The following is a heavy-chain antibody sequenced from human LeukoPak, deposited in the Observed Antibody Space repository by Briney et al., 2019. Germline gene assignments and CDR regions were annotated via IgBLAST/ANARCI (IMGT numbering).Heavy chain of an antibody. CDR2: IYYSGST. Sequence: SETLSLTCTVSGGSISSYYWSWIRQPPGKGLEWIGYIYYSGSTNYNPSLKSRVTISVDTSKNQFSLKLSSVTAADTAVYYCARVEGEAARPYFDYWGQGTLVTVSS. CDR3: ARVEGEAARPYFDY. CDR1: GGSISSYY. D-gene: IGHD6-6*01. J-gene: IGHJ4*02. V-gene: IGHV4-59*01.